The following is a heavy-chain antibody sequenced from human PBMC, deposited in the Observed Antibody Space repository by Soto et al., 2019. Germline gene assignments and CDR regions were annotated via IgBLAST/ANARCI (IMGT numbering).Heavy chain of an antibody. J-gene: IGHJ4*02. V-gene: IGHV4-61*08. CDR2: IYYSGST. CDR3: ARGEQQLVLDY. D-gene: IGHD6-13*01. Sequence: SEPLSLTSTVSVGSISSCDSYWSWIRQPPVKGLEWIGYIYYSGSTNYNPSLKSRVTISVDTSKNQFSLKLSSVTAADTAVYYCARGEQQLVLDYWGQGTLVTVSS. CDR1: VGSISSCDSY.